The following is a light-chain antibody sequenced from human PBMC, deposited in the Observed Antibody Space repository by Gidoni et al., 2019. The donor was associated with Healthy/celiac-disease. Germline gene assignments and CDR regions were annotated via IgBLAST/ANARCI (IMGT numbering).Light chain of an antibody. V-gene: IGLV3-21*03. CDR1: NIGSIR. J-gene: IGLJ2*01. CDR2: DDR. Sequence: SYVLTQQHPAAWDPGKTARITCGGNNIGSIRVHWYQQKPGQAPVLVVYDDRDRPSGIPERFSGSNSGNTATLTISRVEAGDEADYYCQVWDSSSDPVVFGGGTKLTVL. CDR3: QVWDSSSDPVV.